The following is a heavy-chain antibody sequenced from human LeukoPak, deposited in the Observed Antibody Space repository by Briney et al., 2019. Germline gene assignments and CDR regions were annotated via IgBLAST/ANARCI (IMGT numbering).Heavy chain of an antibody. Sequence: SVKVSCKASGGTFSSYAISWVRQAPGQGLEWMGGIIPIFGTANYAQKFQGRVTITADESTSTAYMELSSLRSEDTAVYYCAKDSDSGSYGFDYWGQGTLVTVSS. J-gene: IGHJ4*02. V-gene: IGHV1-69*13. CDR2: IIPIFGTA. CDR1: GGTFSSYA. CDR3: AKDSDSGSYGFDY. D-gene: IGHD1-26*01.